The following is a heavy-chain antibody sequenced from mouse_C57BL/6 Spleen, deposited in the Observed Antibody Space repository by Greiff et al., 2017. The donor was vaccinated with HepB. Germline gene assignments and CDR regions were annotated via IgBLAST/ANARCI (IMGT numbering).Heavy chain of an antibody. CDR3: ARGKDYYGSSYWYFDV. Sequence: EVQLVASGGGLVKPGGSLKLSCAASGFTFSDYGMHWVRQAPEKGLEWVAYISSGSSTIYYADTVKGRFTISRDNAKNTLFLQMTSLRSEDTAMYYCARGKDYYGSSYWYFDVWGTGTTVTVSS. CDR1: GFTFSDYG. D-gene: IGHD1-1*01. CDR2: ISSGSSTI. J-gene: IGHJ1*03. V-gene: IGHV5-17*01.